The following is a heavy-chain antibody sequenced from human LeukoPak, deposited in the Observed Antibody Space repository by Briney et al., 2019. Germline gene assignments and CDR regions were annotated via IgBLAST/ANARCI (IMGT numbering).Heavy chain of an antibody. CDR3: ATAREYSSTLGFDY. CDR1: GYTLTELS. V-gene: IGHV1-24*01. D-gene: IGHD6-6*01. J-gene: IGHJ4*02. Sequence: GSVKVSCKVSGYTLTELSMHWVRQAPGKGLEWMGGFDPEDGETIYAQKFQGRVTMTEDTSTDTAYMELSSLRSEDTAVYYCATAREYSSTLGFDYWGQGTLVTVSS. CDR2: FDPEDGET.